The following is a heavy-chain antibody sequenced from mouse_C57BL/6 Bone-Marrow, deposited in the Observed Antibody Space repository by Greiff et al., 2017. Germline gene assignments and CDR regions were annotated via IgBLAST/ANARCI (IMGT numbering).Heavy chain of an antibody. D-gene: IGHD1-1*01. CDR2: INPYNGGT. Sequence: EVHLVESGPVLVKPGASVKMSCKASGYTFTDYYMNWVKQSHGKSLEWIGVINPYNGGTSYNQKFKGKATLTVDKSSSTAYMELNSLTSEDSAVYYCASHYYGPSWFAYWGQGTLVTVSA. CDR3: ASHYYGPSWFAY. CDR1: GYTFTDYY. J-gene: IGHJ3*01. V-gene: IGHV1-19*01.